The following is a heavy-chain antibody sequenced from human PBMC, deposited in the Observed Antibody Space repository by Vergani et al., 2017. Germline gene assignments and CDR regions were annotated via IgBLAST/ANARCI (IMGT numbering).Heavy chain of an antibody. CDR1: GGSISSSNW. J-gene: IGHJ4*02. CDR2: IYHSGST. Sequence: QVQLQESGPGLVKPSGTLSLTCAVSGGSISSSNWWSWVRQPPGKGLEWIGEIYHSGSTNYNPSLKSRVTISVDKSKNQFSLKLSSVTAADTAVYYCARVGREYDILTGYYRWTRIDYWGQGTLVTVSS. V-gene: IGHV4-4*02. D-gene: IGHD3-9*01. CDR3: ARVGREYDILTGYYRWTRIDY.